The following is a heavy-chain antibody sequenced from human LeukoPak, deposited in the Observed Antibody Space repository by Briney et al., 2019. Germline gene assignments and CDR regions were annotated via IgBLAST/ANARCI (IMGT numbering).Heavy chain of an antibody. J-gene: IGHJ6*03. CDR3: ARALSGGTARTSNYMDV. Sequence: SVKLSCKVSAGTFSSYAISWVRQAHGQGPEWMGGIIPIFGTANYAQTFQGRVTITTDESTSTAYVELSSLRSEDTAVYYCARALSGGTARTSNYMDVWGKGTTVTVSS. D-gene: IGHD6-13*01. CDR2: IIPIFGTA. CDR1: AGTFSSYA. V-gene: IGHV1-69*05.